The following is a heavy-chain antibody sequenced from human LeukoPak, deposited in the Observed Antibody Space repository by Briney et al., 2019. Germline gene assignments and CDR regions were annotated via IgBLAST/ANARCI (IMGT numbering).Heavy chain of an antibody. Sequence: SETLSLTCAVYGGSFSGYYWSWIRQPPGKGLEWIGEIDHSGSTNYNPSLKSRVSISVDTPKTQFSMKLISVTAADTAVYYCARGRASHNWFDPWGQGTLVTVSS. CDR3: ARGRASHNWFDP. V-gene: IGHV4-34*01. CDR2: IDHSGST. J-gene: IGHJ5*02. CDR1: GGSFSGYY.